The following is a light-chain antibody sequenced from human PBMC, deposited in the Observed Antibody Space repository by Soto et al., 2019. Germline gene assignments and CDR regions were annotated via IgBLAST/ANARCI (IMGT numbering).Light chain of an antibody. Sequence: QSVLTQPASVSGSPGQSITISCTGTSSDVGGYNYVSWYQQHPGNAPKLMVYDVSNRTSGVSNRFSGSKSGNTASLTISGLYAEDEDDESYSSYRSSTSSGVLFGGGTKLTVL. CDR3: SSYRSSTSSGVL. CDR1: SSDVGGYNY. CDR2: DVS. J-gene: IGLJ2*01. V-gene: IGLV2-14*01.